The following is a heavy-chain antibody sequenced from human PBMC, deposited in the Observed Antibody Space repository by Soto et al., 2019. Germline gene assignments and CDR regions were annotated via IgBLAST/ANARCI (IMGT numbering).Heavy chain of an antibody. D-gene: IGHD4-17*01. CDR3: ASRHGRGDYKNWFDP. CDR1: GGTFSSYA. V-gene: IGHV1-69*13. Sequence: SVKVSCKASGGTFSSYAISWVRQAPGQGLEWTGGIIPIFGTANYAQKFQGRVTITADESTSTAYMELSSLRSEDTAVYYCASRHGRGDYKNWFDPWGQGTLVTVSS. J-gene: IGHJ5*02. CDR2: IIPIFGTA.